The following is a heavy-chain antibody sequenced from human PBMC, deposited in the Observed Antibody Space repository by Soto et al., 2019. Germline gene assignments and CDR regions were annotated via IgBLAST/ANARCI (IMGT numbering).Heavy chain of an antibody. V-gene: IGHV4-59*08. CDR3: ARHLIYTRAMDY. CDR1: GASIATYY. Sequence: SETLSLTCTVSGASIATYYWTWIRQSPGKGLEWIGDIHYSGRTNYNPSLNSRVTMSADTSKNQVFLTVRSVTASDTAVYYCARHLIYTRAMDYWGQGTLVTVSS. J-gene: IGHJ4*02. D-gene: IGHD3-10*01. CDR2: IHYSGRT.